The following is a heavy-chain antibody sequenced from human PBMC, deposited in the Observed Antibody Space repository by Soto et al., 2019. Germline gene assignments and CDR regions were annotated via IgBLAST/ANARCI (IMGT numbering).Heavy chain of an antibody. CDR1: TVTINVHG. Sequence: GGSLRLSCTSSTVTINVHGIQWVRQAPGKGLEWVAFISNDGRAQYYADSVKGRFTISRDYSKNTVDLQMNSLRSEDTAVYYCARDYVARAFDIWGQGTMVTVSS. CDR2: ISNDGRAQ. J-gene: IGHJ3*02. V-gene: IGHV3-30*03. D-gene: IGHD5-12*01. CDR3: ARDYVARAFDI.